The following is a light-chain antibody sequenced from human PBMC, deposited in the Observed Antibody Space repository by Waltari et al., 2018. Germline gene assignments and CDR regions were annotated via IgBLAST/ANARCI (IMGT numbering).Light chain of an antibody. CDR2: DAP. V-gene: IGKV1-13*02. Sequence: LQLTQYASSLSADVRDRFTISCRESQGISSALAWYQQQPGKAPKLLICDAPSLESGVPSRFSGSGSRTDFTLTNSSLQPEDCATYYCQQFNSYPTGTFGPGTKVDIK. CDR1: QGISSA. CDR3: QQFNSYPTGT. J-gene: IGKJ3*01.